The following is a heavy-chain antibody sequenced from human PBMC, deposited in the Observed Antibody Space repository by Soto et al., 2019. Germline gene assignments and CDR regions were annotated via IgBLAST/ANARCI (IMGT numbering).Heavy chain of an antibody. V-gene: IGHV1-3*01. Sequence: QVQLVQSGAEVKKPGASVKISCKASGYTFTRYTMNWVRQAPGQRLEWMGWINPDNGNTKSSQKFQARVIITRDPSASTAYMDLSSLRSEDTAVYYCARGIATGQLDPWGQGTLVTVSS. D-gene: IGHD2-15*01. CDR2: INPDNGNT. J-gene: IGHJ5*02. CDR1: GYTFTRYT. CDR3: ARGIATGQLDP.